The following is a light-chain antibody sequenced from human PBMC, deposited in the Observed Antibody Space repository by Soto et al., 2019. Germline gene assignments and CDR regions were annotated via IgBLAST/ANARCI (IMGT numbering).Light chain of an antibody. CDR3: QQYGSSVFT. CDR2: GAS. Sequence: ETVLTQSPGTLSLSPGETATLSCRASQSVISDYLAWYQQKPDQAPRLVIYGASGRAAGIPDRFNGSGSGTDFTLTISRLEPEDFAMYYCQQYGSSVFTFGQGTKLEIE. CDR1: QSVISDY. J-gene: IGKJ2*01. V-gene: IGKV3-20*01.